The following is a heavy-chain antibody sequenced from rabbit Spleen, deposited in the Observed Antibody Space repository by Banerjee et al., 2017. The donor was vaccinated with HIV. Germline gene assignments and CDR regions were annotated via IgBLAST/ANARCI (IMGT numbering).Heavy chain of an antibody. CDR3: ARDLVGVIGWNFYL. CDR1: GFSFSGTYY. V-gene: IGHV1S45*01. J-gene: IGHJ4*01. CDR2: IDTGFAATT. Sequence: QQQLEESGGGLVQPEGSLTLACTASGFSFSGTYYMCWVRQAPGKGLEWIACIDTGFAATTYYATWAKGRFTISKTSSTTVTLQMTSLTVADTATYFCARDLVGVIGWNFYLWGPGTLVTVS. D-gene: IGHD1-1*01.